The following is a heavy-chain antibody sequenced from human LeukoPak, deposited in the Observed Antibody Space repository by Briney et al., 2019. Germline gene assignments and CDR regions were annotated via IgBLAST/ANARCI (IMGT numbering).Heavy chain of an antibody. J-gene: IGHJ4*02. Sequence: SETLSLTXTVSGGSISSSSYYWGWIRQPPGKGLEWIGRIYYSGSTYYNPSLKSRVTMSVDTSKNQFSLKLSSVTAADTAVYYCARAVAGTFDYWGQGTLVTVSS. D-gene: IGHD6-19*01. CDR3: ARAVAGTFDY. CDR2: IYYSGST. CDR1: GGSISSSSYY. V-gene: IGHV4-39*07.